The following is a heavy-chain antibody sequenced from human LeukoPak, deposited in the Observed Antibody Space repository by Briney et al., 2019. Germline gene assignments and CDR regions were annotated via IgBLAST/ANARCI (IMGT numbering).Heavy chain of an antibody. CDR2: INPNSGGT. CDR1: GYTFTGYY. Sequence: ASVKVSCKASGYTFTGYYMHWVRQAPGQGLEWMGWINPNSGGTNYAQKFRGRVTMTRDTSISTAYMELSRLRSDDTAVYYCARDSSSWYLYYMDVWGKGTTVTVSS. CDR3: ARDSSSWYLYYMDV. J-gene: IGHJ6*03. V-gene: IGHV1-2*02. D-gene: IGHD6-13*01.